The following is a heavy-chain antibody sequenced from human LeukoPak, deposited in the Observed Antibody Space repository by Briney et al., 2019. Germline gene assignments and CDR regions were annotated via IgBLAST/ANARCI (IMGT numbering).Heavy chain of an antibody. V-gene: IGHV4-59*01. J-gene: IGHJ4*02. CDR2: IYYTGST. CDR3: ARGPHSAGGWDY. D-gene: IGHD6-19*01. Sequence: SETLSLTCTVSGGSISSSSWSWIRQPPGKGLECIGYIYYTGSTNYSPSLKSRVTISVDTSKNQFSLKLSSVTAADTAVYYCARGPHSAGGWDYWGQGTLVTVSS. CDR1: GGSISSSS.